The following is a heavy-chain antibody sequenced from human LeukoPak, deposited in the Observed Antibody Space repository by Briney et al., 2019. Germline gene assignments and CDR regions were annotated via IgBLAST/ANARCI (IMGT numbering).Heavy chain of an antibody. J-gene: IGHJ5*02. V-gene: IGHV1-2*02. CDR3: ALLEWSPTWDWFDP. CDR2: INPNSGGT. CDR1: GYTFTGYY. D-gene: IGHD3-3*01. Sequence: ASVRVSCKASGYTFTGYYMHWVRQAPGQGRERRGWINPNSGGTNYAQKFQGRVTMTRDTSISTAYMELSRLRSDDTAVYYCALLEWSPTWDWFDPWGQGTLVTVSS.